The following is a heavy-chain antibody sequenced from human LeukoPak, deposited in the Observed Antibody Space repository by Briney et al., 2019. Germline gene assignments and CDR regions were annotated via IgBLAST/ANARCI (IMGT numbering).Heavy chain of an antibody. V-gene: IGHV1-2*06. CDR1: GYTLTGYY. D-gene: IGHD1-26*01. J-gene: IGHJ4*02. CDR3: ARDRSGYSGSYLRY. Sequence: ASVKVSCKASGYTLTGYYMHWVRQAPGQGLEWMGRINPNSGGTNYAQKFQGRVTMTRDTSISTAYMELSRLRSDDAAVYYCARDRSGYSGSYLRYWGQGTLVTVSS. CDR2: INPNSGGT.